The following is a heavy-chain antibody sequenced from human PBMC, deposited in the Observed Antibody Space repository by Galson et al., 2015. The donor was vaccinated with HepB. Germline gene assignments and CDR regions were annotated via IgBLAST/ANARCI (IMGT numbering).Heavy chain of an antibody. J-gene: IGHJ4*02. V-gene: IGHV1-69*13. CDR3: ASLYYYDSSGSLGADY. CDR2: IIPIFGTA. CDR1: GGTFSSYA. D-gene: IGHD3-22*01. Sequence: SVKASCKASGGTFSSYAISWVRQAPGQGLEWMGGIIPIFGTANYAQKFQGRVTITADESTSTAYMELSSLRSEDTAVYYCASLYYYDSSGSLGADYWGQGTLVTVSS.